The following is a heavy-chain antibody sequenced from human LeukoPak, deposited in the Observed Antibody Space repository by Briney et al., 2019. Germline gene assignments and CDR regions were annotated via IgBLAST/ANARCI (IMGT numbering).Heavy chain of an antibody. CDR1: GYTFTSYG. Sequence: ASVKVSCKASGYTFTSYGISWVRQAPGQGLEWMGWISAYNGNTNYAQKFQGRVTITADESTSTAYMELSSLRSEDTAVYYCARGSSGSYLPSYWGQGTLVTVSS. J-gene: IGHJ4*02. CDR3: ARGSSGSYLPSY. V-gene: IGHV1-18*01. D-gene: IGHD3-10*01. CDR2: ISAYNGNT.